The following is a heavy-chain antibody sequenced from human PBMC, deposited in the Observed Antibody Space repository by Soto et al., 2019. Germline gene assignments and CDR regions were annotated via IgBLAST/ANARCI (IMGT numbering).Heavy chain of an antibody. CDR3: ARGFSGYYSSLDY. Sequence: QVHLVQSGAEVKRPGSSVKVSCEASGGSFSSDAIMWVRQVPGQGLEWMGGIIPTFGAANYGRQFQGRVTISADESTRTVYMELSSLRFDDTAVYYCARGFSGYYSSLDYWGQGTLVTVSS. CDR1: GGSFSSDA. CDR2: IIPTFGAA. V-gene: IGHV1-69*01. J-gene: IGHJ4*02. D-gene: IGHD5-12*01.